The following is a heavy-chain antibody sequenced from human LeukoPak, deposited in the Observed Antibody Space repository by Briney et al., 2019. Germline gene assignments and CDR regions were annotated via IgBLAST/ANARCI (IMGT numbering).Heavy chain of an antibody. Sequence: GGSLRLSCAASGFTFSSYAMSWVRQAPGKGLEWVSAISGSGGSTYYADSVKGRFTISRDNSKNTLYLQMNSLRAEDTAVYYGTYCGGDCYRLAAFDIWGQGTMVTVSS. CDR1: GFTFSSYA. J-gene: IGHJ3*02. CDR2: ISGSGGST. D-gene: IGHD2-21*01. CDR3: TYCGGDCYRLAAFDI. V-gene: IGHV3-23*01.